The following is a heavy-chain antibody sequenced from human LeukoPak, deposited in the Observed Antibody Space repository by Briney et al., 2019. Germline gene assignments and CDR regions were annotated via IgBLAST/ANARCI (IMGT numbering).Heavy chain of an antibody. CDR1: GGSLSGYY. J-gene: IGHJ4*02. D-gene: IGHD2-2*01. CDR3: ARGSSYCSSTSCYAWYFDY. CDR2: INHSGST. Sequence: SETLSLTCAVYGGSLSGYYWSWIRQPPGKGLEWIGEINHSGSTNYNPSLKSRATISVDTSKNQFSLKLSSVTAADTAVYYCARGSSYCSSTSCYAWYFDYWGQGTLVTVSS. V-gene: IGHV4-34*01.